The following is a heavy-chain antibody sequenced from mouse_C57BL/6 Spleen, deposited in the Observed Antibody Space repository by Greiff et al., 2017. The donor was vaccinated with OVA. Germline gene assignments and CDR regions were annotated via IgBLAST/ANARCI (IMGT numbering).Heavy chain of an antibody. CDR3: ARCSYYYGSSYGNFDY. V-gene: IGHV1-82*01. D-gene: IGHD1-1*01. CDR2: IYPGDGDT. Sequence: QVQLKESGPELVKPGASVKISCKASGYAFSSSWMNWVKQRPGKGLEWIGRIYPGDGDTNYNGKFKGKATLTADKSSSTAYMQLSSLTSEDSAVYFCARCSYYYGSSYGNFDYWGQGTTLTVSS. J-gene: IGHJ2*01. CDR1: GYAFSSSW.